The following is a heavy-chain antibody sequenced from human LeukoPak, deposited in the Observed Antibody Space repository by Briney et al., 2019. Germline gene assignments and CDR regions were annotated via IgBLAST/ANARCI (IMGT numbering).Heavy chain of an antibody. J-gene: IGHJ5*02. CDR1: GFTFSNAW. CDR2: IRYDGSNK. D-gene: IGHD3-10*01. Sequence: GGSLRLSCAASGFTFSNAWMSWVRQAPGKGLEWVAFIRYDGSNKYYADSVKGRFTISRDNSKNTLYLQMNSLRAEDTAVYYCAKDSITMVRGVPGMVDPWGQGTLVTVSS. CDR3: AKDSITMVRGVPGMVDP. V-gene: IGHV3-30*02.